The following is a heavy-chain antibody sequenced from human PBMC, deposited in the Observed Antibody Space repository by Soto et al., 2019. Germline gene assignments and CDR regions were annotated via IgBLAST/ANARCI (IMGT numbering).Heavy chain of an antibody. CDR2: ISWNSGSK. J-gene: IGHJ4*02. CDR1: GFTFDDYA. V-gene: IGHV3-9*01. D-gene: IGHD2-15*01. Sequence: EVQLVESGGGLVQPGRSLRLSCAASGFTFDDYAMHWVRQAPGKGLEWVAGISWNSGSKGYADSVKGRFTISRDNAKNSLYLRMNSRRAEDTALYYCVVADYWGQGTLVTVSS. CDR3: VVADY.